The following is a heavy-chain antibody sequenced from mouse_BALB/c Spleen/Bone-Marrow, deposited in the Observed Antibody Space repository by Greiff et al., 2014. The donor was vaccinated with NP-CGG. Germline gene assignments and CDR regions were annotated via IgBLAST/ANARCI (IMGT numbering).Heavy chain of an antibody. J-gene: IGHJ3*01. V-gene: IGHV1-4*01. Sequence: QVHVKQSGAELAKPGASVKMSCKASGYTFTSYRMHWVKQRPGQGLEWIGYINPSTGYTEYNQKFKDKATLTADKSSSTAYMQLSSLTSEDSAVYYCARSYYDGSSFAYWGQRTLVTVSA. CDR2: INPSTGYT. D-gene: IGHD1-1*01. CDR1: GYTFTSYR. CDR3: ARSYYDGSSFAY.